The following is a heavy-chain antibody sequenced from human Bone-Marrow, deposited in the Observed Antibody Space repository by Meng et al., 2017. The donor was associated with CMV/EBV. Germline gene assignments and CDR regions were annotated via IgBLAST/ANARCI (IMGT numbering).Heavy chain of an antibody. J-gene: IGHJ4*02. Sequence: SVKVSCKASGGTFSSYTISWVRQAPGQGLEWMGRIIPILGIANYAQKFQGRVTITADKSTSTAYMELSSLRSEDTAVYYCAIRPYFGVVTTDYWGQGTLVTVSS. D-gene: IGHD3-3*01. CDR2: IIPILGIA. V-gene: IGHV1-69*02. CDR3: AIRPYFGVVTTDY. CDR1: GGTFSSYT.